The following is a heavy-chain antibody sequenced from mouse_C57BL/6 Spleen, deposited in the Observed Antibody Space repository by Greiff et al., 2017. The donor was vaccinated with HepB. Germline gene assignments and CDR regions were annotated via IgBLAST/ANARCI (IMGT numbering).Heavy chain of an antibody. J-gene: IGHJ1*03. CDR2: IDPSDSYT. CDR3: ARAEGTTVVEDWYFDV. V-gene: IGHV1-69*01. D-gene: IGHD1-1*01. Sequence: QVQLQQPGAELVMPGASVKLSCKASGYTFTSYWMHWVKQRPGQGLEWIGEIDPSDSYTNYNQKFKGKSTLTVDKSSSTAYMQRSSLTSEDSAVYYCARAEGTTVVEDWYFDVWGTGTTVTVSS. CDR1: GYTFTSYW.